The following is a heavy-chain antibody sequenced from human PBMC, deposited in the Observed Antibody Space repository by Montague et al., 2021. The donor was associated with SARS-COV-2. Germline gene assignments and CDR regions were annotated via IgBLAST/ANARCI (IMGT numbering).Heavy chain of an antibody. D-gene: IGHD3-10*01. J-gene: IGHJ5*02. V-gene: IGHV4-38-2*02. CDR1: GYSISSGYY. CDR2: ICHSGST. CDR3: ARDCYDYGSGSYQRWFDP. Sequence: SETLSLTCTVSGYSISSGYYWGWIRQPPGKGLEWIGSICHSGSTYYNPSLKGRVTISVDTSKNQFSLKLSSVTAADTAVYYCARDCYDYGSGSYQRWFDPWGQGTLVTVSS.